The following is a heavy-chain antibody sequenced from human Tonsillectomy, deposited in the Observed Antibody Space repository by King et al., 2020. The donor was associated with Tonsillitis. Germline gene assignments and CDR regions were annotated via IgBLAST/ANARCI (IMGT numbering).Heavy chain of an antibody. CDR1: GYSISSDYY. Sequence: QLQESGPGLVKPSETLSLTCAVSGYSISSDYYWGWIRQPPGKGLEWVGTIYHSGSTYYNPSLKSRLTISGDTSKNQFSLKLSSVTAADTAVYYCARVAPYSDAFDIWGQGTMVTVSS. D-gene: IGHD2-15*01. V-gene: IGHV4-38-2*01. CDR3: ARVAPYSDAFDI. J-gene: IGHJ3*02. CDR2: IYHSGST.